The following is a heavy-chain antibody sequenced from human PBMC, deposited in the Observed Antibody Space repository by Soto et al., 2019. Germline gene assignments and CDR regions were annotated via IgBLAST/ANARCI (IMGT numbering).Heavy chain of an antibody. V-gene: IGHV1-69*05. CDR3: AQTLGSAVAGPGRFAL. CDR1: GGTFSRYA. Sequence: QVQLVQSGAEVKKPGSSVKVSCKASGGTFSRYAISWVRQAPGQGLEWMGGITPMFGTANYAQKFQGRVTISXXEXTXXVHRELRRLRSEDTAVHYCAQTLGSAVAGPGRFALWGRGTLVIVSS. J-gene: IGHJ2*01. CDR2: ITPMFGTA. D-gene: IGHD6-19*01.